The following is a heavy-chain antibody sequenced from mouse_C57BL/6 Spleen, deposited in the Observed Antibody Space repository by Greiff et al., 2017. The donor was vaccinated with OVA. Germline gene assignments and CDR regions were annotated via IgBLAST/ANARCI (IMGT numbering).Heavy chain of an antibody. CDR2: ISYSGST. D-gene: IGHD1-1*01. CDR1: GYSITSDY. CDR3: ARSAYGSNWYFDV. V-gene: IGHV3-8*01. J-gene: IGHJ1*03. Sequence: EVMLVESGPGLAKPSQTLSLTCSVTGYSITSDYWNWIRKFPGNKLEYMGYISYSGSTYYNPSLKSRISITRDTSKNQYYLQLNSVTTEDTATYYCARSAYGSNWYFDVWGTGTTVTVSS.